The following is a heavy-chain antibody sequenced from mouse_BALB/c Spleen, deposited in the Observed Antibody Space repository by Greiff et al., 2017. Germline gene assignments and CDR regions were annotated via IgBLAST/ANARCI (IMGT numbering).Heavy chain of an antibody. CDR2: INPGSGGT. V-gene: IGHV1-54*01. D-gene: IGHD5-5*01. CDR1: GYAFTNYL. J-gene: IGHJ2*01. Sequence: VQLQQSGAELVRPGTSVKVSCKASGYAFTNYLIEWVKQRPGQGLEWIGVINPGSGGTNYNEKFKGKATLTADKSSSTAYMQLSSLTSDDSAVYFCARKDYVQDYWGQGTTLTVSS. CDR3: ARKDYVQDY.